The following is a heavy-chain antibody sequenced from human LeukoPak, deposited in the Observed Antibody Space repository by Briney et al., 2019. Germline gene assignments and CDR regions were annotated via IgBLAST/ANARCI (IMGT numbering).Heavy chain of an antibody. Sequence: PGGSLRLSCAVSGFTFSNYWMHCVRQAPGKGLVWVARINSDGTGTYYADSVKGRFTISRDNAKNTLFLQMNSLRAEDTAVYYCTRALHTGYGDSWGQGTLVTVSS. D-gene: IGHD5-12*01. V-gene: IGHV3-74*01. J-gene: IGHJ4*02. CDR1: GFTFSNYW. CDR2: INSDGTGT. CDR3: TRALHTGYGDS.